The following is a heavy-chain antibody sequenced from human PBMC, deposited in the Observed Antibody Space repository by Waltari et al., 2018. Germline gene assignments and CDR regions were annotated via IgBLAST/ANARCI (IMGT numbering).Heavy chain of an antibody. CDR3: TREDYGGKDY. V-gene: IGHV3-74*01. D-gene: IGHD4-17*01. CDR1: GFTFSPYW. CDR2: INNDGSTI. Sequence: EVQLAESGGGLVQPGESPRLSCAASGFTFSPYWMHWVRQGPGKGLVWVSRINNDGSTINYADSVKGRFTISRDNAKNTLYLQMNSLRAEDTAVYYCTREDYGGKDYWGQGTLVTVSS. J-gene: IGHJ4*02.